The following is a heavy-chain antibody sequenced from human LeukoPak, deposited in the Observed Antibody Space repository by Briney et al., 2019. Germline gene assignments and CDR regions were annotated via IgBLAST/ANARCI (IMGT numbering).Heavy chain of an antibody. J-gene: IGHJ4*02. V-gene: IGHV1-69*04. CDR3: ARDRSRTSYGYVRPVDY. CDR1: GGTFSSYT. CDR2: IIPILGIA. Sequence: SVKVSCKASGGTFSSYTISWVRQAPGQGLEWMGRIIPILGIANYAQKFQGRVTITADKSTSTAYMELSSLRSEDTALYYCARDRSRTSYGYVRPVDYWGQGTLVTVSS. D-gene: IGHD5-18*01.